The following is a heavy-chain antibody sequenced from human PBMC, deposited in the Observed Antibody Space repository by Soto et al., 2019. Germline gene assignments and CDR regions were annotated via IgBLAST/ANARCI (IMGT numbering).Heavy chain of an antibody. D-gene: IGHD2-15*01. CDR3: ARREGYCSGGSCYTSLDY. CDR2: IYYSGST. J-gene: IGHJ4*02. V-gene: IGHV4-61*01. CDR1: GGSVSSGSYY. Sequence: QVQLQESGPGLVKPSETLSLTCTVSGGSVSSGSYYWSWIRQPPGKGLEWIGYIYYSGSTNYNPSLKSRVTISVDLSKNQFYLKLSSVTAADTAVYYCARREGYCSGGSCYTSLDYWGQGTLVTVSS.